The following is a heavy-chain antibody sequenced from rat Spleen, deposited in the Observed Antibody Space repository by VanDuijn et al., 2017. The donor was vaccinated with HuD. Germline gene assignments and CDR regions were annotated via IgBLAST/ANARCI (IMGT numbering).Heavy chain of an antibody. D-gene: IGHD1-2*01. V-gene: IGHV5-31*01. CDR2: ITNTGGST. CDR1: GFTFNNYW. Sequence: EVQLVESGGGLVQPGRSLKLSCVASGFTFNNYWMTWIRQAPGKGLEWVASITNTGGSTYYPDSVKGRFTISRDNAKSTLYLQMNSLRSEDTATYYCTRGAIYYYSSPNWFAYWGQGTLVTVSS. CDR3: TRGAIYYYSSPNWFAY. J-gene: IGHJ3*01.